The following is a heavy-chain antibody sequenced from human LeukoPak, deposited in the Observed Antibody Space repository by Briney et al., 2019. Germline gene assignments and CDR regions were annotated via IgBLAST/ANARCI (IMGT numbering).Heavy chain of an antibody. CDR2: IYTSGST. V-gene: IGHV4-4*09. D-gene: IGHD6-6*01. J-gene: IGHJ3*02. CDR3: ARLQQLEAFDI. CDR1: GGSISSYY. Sequence: PSETLSLTCTVSGGSISSYYRSWIRQPPGKGLEWIGYIYTSGSTNYNPSLKSRVTISVDTSKNQFSLKLSSVTAADTAVYYCARLQQLEAFDIWGQGTMVTVSS.